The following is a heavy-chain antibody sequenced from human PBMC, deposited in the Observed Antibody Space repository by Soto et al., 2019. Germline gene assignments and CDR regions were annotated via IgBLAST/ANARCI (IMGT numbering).Heavy chain of an antibody. CDR3: AREGKDTSGLYKKYFEH. D-gene: IGHD3-22*01. J-gene: IGHJ4*02. CDR2: IIPMSGTT. V-gene: IGHV1-69*01. CDR1: GGTFGSYA. Sequence: QVQLVQSGAEVEKPGSSVTVACTASGGTFGSYAFNWVRQAPGQGLEWMGGIIPMSGTTAYAQKFHGRLTTNADESTSTVYMELSSLRSEDTAIYSCAREGKDTSGLYKKYFEHWGQGTLVTVSS.